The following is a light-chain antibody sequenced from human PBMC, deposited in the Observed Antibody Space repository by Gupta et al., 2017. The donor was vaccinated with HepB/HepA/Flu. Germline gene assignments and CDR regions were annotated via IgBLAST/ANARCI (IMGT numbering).Light chain of an antibody. J-gene: IGKJ3*01. Sequence: IVMTHSPDPLAVSLGEGATINCKSSQSVLYSSNNKNYLAWYQQKPGQPPKLLIYGASTRESGVPDRFSGSGSGTDFTLTISSLQAEDVAVYYCQQYYSTPFTFGPGTKVEIK. V-gene: IGKV4-1*01. CDR2: GAS. CDR3: QQYYSTPFT. CDR1: QSVLYSSNNKNY.